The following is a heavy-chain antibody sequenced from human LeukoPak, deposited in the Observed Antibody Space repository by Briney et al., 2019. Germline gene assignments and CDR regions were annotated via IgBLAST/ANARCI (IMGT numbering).Heavy chain of an antibody. CDR1: GFTFSSYA. J-gene: IGHJ4*02. D-gene: IGHD3-22*01. CDR2: ISGSGGST. CDR3: AKPDTYYYDSSGYCY. Sequence: GGSLRLSCAASGFTFSSYAMSWVRQAPGKGLEWVSAISGSGGSTYYADSVKGRFTISRDNSKNTLYLQMSSLRAEDTAVYYCAKPDTYYYDSSGYCYWGQGTLVTVSS. V-gene: IGHV3-23*01.